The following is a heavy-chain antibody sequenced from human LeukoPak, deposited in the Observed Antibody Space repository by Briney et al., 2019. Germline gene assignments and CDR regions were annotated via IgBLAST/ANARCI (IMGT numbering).Heavy chain of an antibody. D-gene: IGHD5-24*01. CDR3: ARGGNYFSA. V-gene: IGHV3-30-3*01. CDR1: HFTFIHYS. Sequence: PGGSLRLSCAASHFTFIHYSMHWVRRAPRQGLEWVAAISNNGANKHYAVSVKGRFTISRDNSNNTLYLQLSSLRVEDTAEYFCARGGNYFSAWGQGTQVTVSS. J-gene: IGHJ5*02. CDR2: ISNNGANK.